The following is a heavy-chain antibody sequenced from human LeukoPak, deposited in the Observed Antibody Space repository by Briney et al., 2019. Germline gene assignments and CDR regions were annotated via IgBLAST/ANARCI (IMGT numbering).Heavy chain of an antibody. CDR3: AKGYYDFDS. CDR1: GDSVSSNSAT. V-gene: IGHV6-1*01. Sequence: SQTLSLTRAISGDSVSSNSATWNWIRQSPSRGLEWLGRTHYRSNWYNDDAVSVKSRITINPYTSKNQFSLQLNSVPPEYTAVYYCAKGYYDFDSWGQGTLVIVSS. J-gene: IGHJ4*02. D-gene: IGHD3-22*01. CDR2: THYRSNWYN.